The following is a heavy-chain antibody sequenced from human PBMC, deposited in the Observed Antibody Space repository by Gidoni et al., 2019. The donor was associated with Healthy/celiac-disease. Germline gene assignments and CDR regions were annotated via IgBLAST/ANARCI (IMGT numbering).Heavy chain of an antibody. CDR1: GGTFSSYA. J-gene: IGHJ4*02. D-gene: IGHD2-21*02. CDR2: IIPILGIV. CDR3: ASGTSEVVTANLDY. Sequence: KKPGSSVKVSCKASGGTFSSYAISWVRQAPGQGLEWMGRIIPILGIVNYAQKFQGRVTITADKSTSTAYMELSSLRCEDTAVYYCASGTSEVVTANLDYWGQGTLVTVSS. V-gene: IGHV1-69*04.